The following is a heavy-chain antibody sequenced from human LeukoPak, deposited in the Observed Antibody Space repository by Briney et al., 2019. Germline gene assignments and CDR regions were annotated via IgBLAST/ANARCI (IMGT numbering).Heavy chain of an antibody. D-gene: IGHD3-22*01. J-gene: IGHJ4*02. CDR3: AKRGVVIRVILVGFHKEVYYFDS. CDR2: MSDGGGRT. V-gene: IGHV3-23*01. CDR1: GITLSNYG. Sequence: GGSLRLSCAVSGITLSNYGMSWVRQAPGKWLEWVAGMSDGGGRTNYADSVKGRFPISRDSPKNTLYLQMNSLRAEDTAVYFCAKRGVVIRVILVGFHKEVYYFDSWGQGALVTVSS.